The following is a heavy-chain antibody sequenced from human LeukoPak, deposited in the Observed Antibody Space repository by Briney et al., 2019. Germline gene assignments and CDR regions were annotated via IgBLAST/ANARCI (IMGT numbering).Heavy chain of an antibody. CDR1: GYSFTNSW. V-gene: IGHV5-51*01. D-gene: IGHD2-2*02. Sequence: GESLKISCKGSGYSFTNSWIGWVRQIPGKGLELMGIIYPGDSQTRYSPCFQGQVTLSVDKSISTAYLQWGSLKASDTAMYYCSRQGCSTTSCHTIDSWGQGTLVTVSS. J-gene: IGHJ4*02. CDR3: SRQGCSTTSCHTIDS. CDR2: IYPGDSQT.